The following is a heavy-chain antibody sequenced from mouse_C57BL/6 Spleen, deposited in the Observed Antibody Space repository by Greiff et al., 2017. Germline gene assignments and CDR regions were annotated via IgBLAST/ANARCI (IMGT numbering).Heavy chain of an antibody. CDR1: GFNIKDDY. V-gene: IGHV14-4*01. CDR2: IDPENGDT. CDR3: TTDGYGY. Sequence: VQLQQSGAELVRPGASVKLSCTASGFNIKDDYMHWVKQRPEQGLEWIGWIDPENGDTEYASKFQGKATITADTSSNTAYLQLSSLTSEDTAVYYCTTDGYGYWGQGTTLTVSS. D-gene: IGHD2-2*01. J-gene: IGHJ2*01.